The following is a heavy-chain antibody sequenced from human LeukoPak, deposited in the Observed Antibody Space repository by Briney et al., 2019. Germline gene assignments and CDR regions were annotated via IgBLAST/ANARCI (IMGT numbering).Heavy chain of an antibody. D-gene: IGHD3-16*02. CDR2: IRKDGKEI. CDR1: GFTSTTYW. V-gene: IGHV3-7*01. CDR3: ASSKRGTYRFDAYDI. J-gene: IGHJ3*02. Sequence: PGGSLRLSCATSGFTSTTYWTSWVRQAPGKGLEWVANIRKDGKEIDYVDSVKGRFTISSDHAKRSINLQMSSLRVEDTAVYYCASSKRGTYRFDAYDIWGQGTMVTVSS.